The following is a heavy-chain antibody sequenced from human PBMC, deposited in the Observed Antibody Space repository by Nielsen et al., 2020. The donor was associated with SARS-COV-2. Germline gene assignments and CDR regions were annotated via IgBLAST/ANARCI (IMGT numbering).Heavy chain of an antibody. D-gene: IGHD3-3*01. CDR3: ARVAWQYYDFWSGPNYFDY. CDR2: IWYDGSNK. Sequence: VRQAPGKGLEWVAVIWYDGSNKYYADSVKGRFTISGDNAKNSLYLQMNSLRAEDTAVYYCARVAWQYYDFWSGPNYFDYWGQGTLVTVSS. V-gene: IGHV3-33*03. J-gene: IGHJ4*02.